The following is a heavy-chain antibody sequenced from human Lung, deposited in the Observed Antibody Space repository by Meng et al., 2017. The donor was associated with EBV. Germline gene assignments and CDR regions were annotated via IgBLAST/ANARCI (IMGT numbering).Heavy chain of an antibody. D-gene: IGHD3-16*01. J-gene: IGHJ4*02. CDR2: ISASGGST. CDR1: GFTFRSYT. V-gene: IGHV3-23*01. Sequence: EVQLLESGGGLVQPGGSLILSCVASGFTFRSYTMSWVRQAPGKGLEWVSGISASGGSTYYVDSVKGRFTISRDNSQNTLYLQMNSLRADDTAVYFCAKDIYDGLDYWGQGTLVTVAS. CDR3: AKDIYDGLDY.